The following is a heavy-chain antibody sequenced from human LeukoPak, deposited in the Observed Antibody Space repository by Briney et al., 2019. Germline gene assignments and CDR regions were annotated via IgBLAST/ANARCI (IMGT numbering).Heavy chain of an antibody. V-gene: IGHV3-53*01. J-gene: IGHJ3*01. CDR2: IYIDART. CDR1: GYSVSKTY. Sequence: GGSLRLSCAASGYSVSKTYMTWVRQAPGKGLEWVSTIYIDARTYYADSVKGRFTLSRDYSKNTLFLQMNSLRAEDTALYYCARHLSGECTTDCYSPDAYDLWGQGTMVTVSS. CDR3: ARHLSGECTTDCYSPDAYDL. D-gene: IGHD2-21*02.